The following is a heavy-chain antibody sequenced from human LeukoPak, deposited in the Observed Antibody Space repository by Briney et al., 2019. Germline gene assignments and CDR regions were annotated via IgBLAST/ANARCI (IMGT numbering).Heavy chain of an antibody. Sequence: GGSLRLSCAASGFTFGSYWMSWVRQAPGKGLEWVAVISYDGSNKYYADSVKGRFTISRDNSKNTLYLQMNSLRAEDTAVYYCAKDGRFGELTYYGMDVWGQGTTVTVSS. J-gene: IGHJ6*02. D-gene: IGHD3-10*01. V-gene: IGHV3-30*18. CDR2: ISYDGSNK. CDR1: GFTFGSYW. CDR3: AKDGRFGELTYYGMDV.